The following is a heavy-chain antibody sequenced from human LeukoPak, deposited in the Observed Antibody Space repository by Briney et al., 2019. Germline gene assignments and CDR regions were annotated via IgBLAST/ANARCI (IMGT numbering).Heavy chain of an antibody. CDR3: ARLPLGDSYGFDY. V-gene: IGHV4-4*07. D-gene: IGHD5-18*01. J-gene: IGHJ4*02. Sequence: PSETLSLTCTVSADSISNFWWNWIRLPAGKGLEWIGRIHTSGGNNYNPSLRSRVTMSLDTSKNQFSLQLTSVTAADTAVYYCARLPLGDSYGFDYWGQGTLSPSPQ. CDR2: IHTSGGN. CDR1: ADSISNFW.